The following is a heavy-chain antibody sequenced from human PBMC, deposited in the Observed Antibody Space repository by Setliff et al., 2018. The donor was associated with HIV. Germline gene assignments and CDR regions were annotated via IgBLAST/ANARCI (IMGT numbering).Heavy chain of an antibody. CDR3: ARADSSNWYHVDY. CDR1: GYTFTSSY. V-gene: IGHV1-46*01. CDR2: INPSSGGT. Sequence: ASVKVSCKASGYTFTSSYMHWVRQAPGQGLEWMGIINPSSGGTTYAQIFQGRVTMTRDTSTSTVYMELSSLRSEDTAVYYCARADSSNWYHVDYWGQGTLVTVSS. J-gene: IGHJ4*02. D-gene: IGHD6-13*01.